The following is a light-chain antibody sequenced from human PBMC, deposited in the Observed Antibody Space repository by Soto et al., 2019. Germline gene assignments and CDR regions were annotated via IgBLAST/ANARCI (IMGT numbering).Light chain of an antibody. V-gene: IGLV2-14*03. CDR1: SSDVGGYNY. Sequence: QSVLTQPASVSGSPGQSINISCTGTSSDVGGYNYVSWYQHHPGKAPKLIIYDVSNRPSGVSNRFSGSKSDNTASLTISGLQAEDEADYYCSSYTSSTTDVFGTGTKVTVL. CDR2: DVS. CDR3: SSYTSSTTDV. J-gene: IGLJ1*01.